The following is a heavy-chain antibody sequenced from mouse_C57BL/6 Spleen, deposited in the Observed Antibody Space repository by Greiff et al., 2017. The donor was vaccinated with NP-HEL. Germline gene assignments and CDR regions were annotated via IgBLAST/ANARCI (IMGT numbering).Heavy chain of an antibody. CDR2: IDPANGNT. D-gene: IGHD2-4*01. Sequence: DVQLVESVAELVRPGASVKLSCTASGFNIKNTYMHWVKQRPEQGLEWIGRIDPANGNTKYAPKFQGKATITADTSSNTAYLQLSSLTSEDTAIYYCARSLYEYDGDYYAMDYWGQGTSVTVSS. CDR1: GFNIKNTY. J-gene: IGHJ4*01. CDR3: ARSLYEYDGDYYAMDY. V-gene: IGHV14-3*01.